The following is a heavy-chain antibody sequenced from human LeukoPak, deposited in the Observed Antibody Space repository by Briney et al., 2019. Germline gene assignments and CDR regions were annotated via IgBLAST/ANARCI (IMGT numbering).Heavy chain of an antibody. CDR1: GGSISSSGYY. J-gene: IGHJ4*02. CDR3: ARGGMATVQIDY. CDR2: IYHSGST. Sequence: PSETLSLTCTVSGGSISSSGYYWSWIRQHPGKGLEWIGEIYHSGSTNYNPSLKSRVTISVDKSKNQFSLKLSSVTAADTAVYYCARGGMATVQIDYWGQGTLVTVSS. V-gene: IGHV4-39*07. D-gene: IGHD5-12*01.